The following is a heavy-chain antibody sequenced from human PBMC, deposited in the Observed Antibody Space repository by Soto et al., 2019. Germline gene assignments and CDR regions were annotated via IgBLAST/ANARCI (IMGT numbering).Heavy chain of an antibody. CDR3: ARDLGGPDY. D-gene: IGHD3-16*01. V-gene: IGHV3-74*03. Sequence: PVGSLSLSCAASGFSLSPYWMHWVRQVPGRGLEWVARLSSDGFGAAYADSVKGRFFISRDIARNTLSLQMNSLRADDAAVYYCARDLGGPDYWGRGTSVTVSS. CDR2: LSSDGFGA. J-gene: IGHJ4*02. CDR1: GFSLSPYW.